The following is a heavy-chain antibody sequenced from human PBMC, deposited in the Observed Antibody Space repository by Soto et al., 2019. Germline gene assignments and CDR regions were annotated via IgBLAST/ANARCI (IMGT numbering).Heavy chain of an antibody. CDR3: ARDPWDGYYYYGMDV. CDR2: ISYDGSNK. Sequence: QVQLVESGGGVVQPGRSLRLSCAASGFTFSSYAMHWVRQAPGKGLEWVAVISYDGSNKYYADSVKGRFTISRDNSKNTLYLPMNSLRAEDTAVYYCARDPWDGYYYYGMDVWGQGTTVTASS. J-gene: IGHJ6*02. V-gene: IGHV3-30-3*01. CDR1: GFTFSSYA. D-gene: IGHD1-26*01.